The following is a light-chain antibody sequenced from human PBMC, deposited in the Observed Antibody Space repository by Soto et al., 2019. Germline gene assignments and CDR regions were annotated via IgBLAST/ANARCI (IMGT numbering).Light chain of an antibody. J-gene: IGLJ2*01. CDR2: DVS. CDR3: SSYTSSSTLDVV. V-gene: IGLV2-14*01. CDR1: SSDVGGYNY. Sequence: QSALTQPASVSGSPGQSITISCTGTSSDVGGYNYVSWYQQHPGKAPKLIIYDVSNRPSGVSNRFSGSKSCNTASLTISGLQAEDEADYYCSSYTSSSTLDVVFGGGTKLTVL.